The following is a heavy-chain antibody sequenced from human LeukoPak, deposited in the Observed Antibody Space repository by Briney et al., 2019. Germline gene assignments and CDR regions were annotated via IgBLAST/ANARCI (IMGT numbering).Heavy chain of an antibody. J-gene: IGHJ5*02. Sequence: GGSLRLSCAASGFTFSSYSMNWVRQAPGKGLEWVSTISGSGDSTYYADSVKGRFTISRDNSKNTLYLQMNSLRAEDTAVYYCARPSSIYCSSTSCPFDWFDPWGQGTLVTVSS. V-gene: IGHV3-23*01. CDR3: ARPSSIYCSSTSCPFDWFDP. CDR2: ISGSGDST. D-gene: IGHD2-2*01. CDR1: GFTFSSYS.